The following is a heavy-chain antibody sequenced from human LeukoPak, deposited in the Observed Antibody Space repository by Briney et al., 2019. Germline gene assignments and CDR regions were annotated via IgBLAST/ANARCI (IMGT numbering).Heavy chain of an antibody. J-gene: IGHJ4*02. CDR3: ARVGYGLDF. D-gene: IGHD5-18*01. V-gene: IGHV4-39*07. CDR2: INHSGST. Sequence: PSETLSLTCTVSGGSISSSSYYWGWIRQPPGKGLEWIGEINHSGSTNYNPSLKSRVTISVDTSKNQFSLKLSSVTAADTAVYYCARVGYGLDFWGQGTLVTVSS. CDR1: GGSISSSSYY.